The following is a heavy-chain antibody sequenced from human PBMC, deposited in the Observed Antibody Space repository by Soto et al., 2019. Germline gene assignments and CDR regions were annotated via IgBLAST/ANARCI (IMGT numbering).Heavy chain of an antibody. Sequence: GXSVKVSCKASGVTFSRQDMRWVRQAPGQGLEWMGGIIPIFGTPQYAEKFQDRVTITADESTSTAYMELSSLTSEDTAVYYCATNEGRDGYSFDCWGQGTLVTVSS. D-gene: IGHD5-12*01. CDR2: IIPIFGTP. CDR3: ATNEGRDGYSFDC. V-gene: IGHV1-69*13. CDR1: GVTFSRQD. J-gene: IGHJ4*02.